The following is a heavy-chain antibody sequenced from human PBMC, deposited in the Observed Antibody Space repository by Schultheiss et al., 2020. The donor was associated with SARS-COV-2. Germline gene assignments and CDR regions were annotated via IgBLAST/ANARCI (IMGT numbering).Heavy chain of an antibody. Sequence: SETLSLTCTVSGGSISSGGYYWSWIRQHPGKGLEWIGYIYYSGSTNYNPSLKSRVTISVDTSKNQFSLKLSSVTAADTAVYYCARPIYYYYMDVWGKGTTVTVSS. CDR1: GGSISSGGYY. CDR2: IYYSGST. V-gene: IGHV4-61*08. J-gene: IGHJ6*03. CDR3: ARPIYYYYMDV.